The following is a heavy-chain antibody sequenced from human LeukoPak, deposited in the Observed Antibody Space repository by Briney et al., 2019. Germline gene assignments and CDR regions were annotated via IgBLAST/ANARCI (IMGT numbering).Heavy chain of an antibody. J-gene: IGHJ4*02. D-gene: IGHD2/OR15-2a*01. Sequence: PGGSLRLSCAISGFTSTNLEMNWVRQAPGKGLEWISYISSSGNFIFYADSVKGRFTISRDNAKKSLFLQMNSLRVEDTALYYCVRGGGLGEYWGQGTLVTVSS. CDR1: GFTSTNLE. V-gene: IGHV3-48*03. CDR3: VRGGGLGEY. CDR2: ISSSGNFI.